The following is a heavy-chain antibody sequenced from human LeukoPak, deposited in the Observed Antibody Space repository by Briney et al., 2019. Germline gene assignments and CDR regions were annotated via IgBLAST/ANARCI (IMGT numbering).Heavy chain of an antibody. Sequence: GGSVTLSCAASGFTFSDYYMSWIRQAPGKGLAWVSYISSSGSTIYYADAVKGRFTIARDNAKNSLYLQMNSLGAENTAVYYCAKLAKYFYGAESYYFFEHWGQGTPVTAS. CDR2: ISSSGSTI. V-gene: IGHV3-11*04. D-gene: IGHD3-10*01. CDR3: AKLAKYFYGAESYYFFEH. CDR1: GFTFSDYY. J-gene: IGHJ4*02.